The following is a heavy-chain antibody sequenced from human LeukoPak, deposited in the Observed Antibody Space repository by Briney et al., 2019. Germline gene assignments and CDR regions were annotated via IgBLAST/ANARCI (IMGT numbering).Heavy chain of an antibody. J-gene: IGHJ4*02. Sequence: SVKVSCKASGGTFSSYAISWVRQAPGQGLEWTGRIIPILGIANYAQKFQGRVTITADKSTSTAYMELSSLRSEDTAVYYCARGDYDILTGYSAYYFDYWGQGTLVTVSS. V-gene: IGHV1-69*04. CDR2: IIPILGIA. CDR1: GGTFSSYA. D-gene: IGHD3-9*01. CDR3: ARGDYDILTGYSAYYFDY.